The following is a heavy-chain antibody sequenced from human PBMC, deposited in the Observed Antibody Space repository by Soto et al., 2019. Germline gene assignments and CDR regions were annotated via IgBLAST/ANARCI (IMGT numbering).Heavy chain of an antibody. J-gene: IGHJ4*02. Sequence: SETLSLTCTVSGGSVSSGSYYWSWIRQPPGKGLEWIGYIYYSGSTNYNPSLKSRVTISVDTSKNQFSLKLSSVTAADTAVYYCARDLLTGTTNIIDYWGQGTLVTVSS. CDR2: IYYSGST. V-gene: IGHV4-61*01. CDR3: ARDLLTGTTNIIDY. D-gene: IGHD1-7*01. CDR1: GGSVSSGSYY.